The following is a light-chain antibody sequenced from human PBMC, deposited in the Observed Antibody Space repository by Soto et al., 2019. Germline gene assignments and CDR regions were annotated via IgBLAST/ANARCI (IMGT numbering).Light chain of an antibody. CDR1: QSVSNK. Sequence: IGMKQSPATLSASPGERATLSCRPSQSVSNKLVWYQQKPGQAPRLLISAASTRATGIPARFSGSGSETEFTLTICSLQSEDLAVYYCPQSANWPKPFGHGTMVDIK. V-gene: IGKV3-15*01. J-gene: IGKJ1*01. CDR2: AAS. CDR3: PQSANWPKP.